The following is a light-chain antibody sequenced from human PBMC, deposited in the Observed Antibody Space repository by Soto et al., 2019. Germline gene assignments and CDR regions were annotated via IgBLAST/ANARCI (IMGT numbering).Light chain of an antibody. CDR2: EAS. J-gene: IGKJ1*01. CDR1: HDISTF. Sequence: DIQMTQSPSSLSASVGDRVTITCRASHDISTFLAWYQQKPGKAPKLLIYEASTLQSEVPSRFSGSGSGTEFTLTISSLQPDDFATYYCQQYNSYSWTFGQGTKVDIK. V-gene: IGKV1-9*01. CDR3: QQYNSYSWT.